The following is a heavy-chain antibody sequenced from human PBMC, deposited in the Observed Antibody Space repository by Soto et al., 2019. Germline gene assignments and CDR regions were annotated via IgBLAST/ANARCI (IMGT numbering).Heavy chain of an antibody. V-gene: IGHV3-7*01. D-gene: IGHD6-6*01. Sequence: GGSLRLSCAASGFTFSSYWMSWVRQAPGKGLEWVANIKQDGSEKYYVDRGKGRFTISRNNAKNSLYLQMNSLRAEDTAVYYCARDGEEQLGRYYYYGMDVWGQGTTVTVSS. CDR1: GFTFSSYW. CDR3: ARDGEEQLGRYYYYGMDV. CDR2: IKQDGSEK. J-gene: IGHJ6*02.